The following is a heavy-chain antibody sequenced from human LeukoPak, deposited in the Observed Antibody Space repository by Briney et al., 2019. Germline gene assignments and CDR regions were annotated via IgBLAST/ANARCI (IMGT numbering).Heavy chain of an antibody. J-gene: IGHJ4*02. V-gene: IGHV3-23*01. CDR2: ISGSGGIT. Sequence: HPGGTLRLSCAASGFTFSNYGMSWVRQAPGEGLEWVSAISGSGGITYYADSVKGRFTISRDNSKNTLYLQMNSLRAEDTALYYCARVDVEIAVAGFFDYWGQGTLVTVSS. D-gene: IGHD6-19*01. CDR3: ARVDVEIAVAGFFDY. CDR1: GFTFSNYG.